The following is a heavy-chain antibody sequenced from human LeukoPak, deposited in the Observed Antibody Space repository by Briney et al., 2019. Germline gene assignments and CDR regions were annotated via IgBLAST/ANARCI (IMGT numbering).Heavy chain of an antibody. Sequence: ASVKVSCKASGYTFTSYDINWVRQAPGQGLELMGWRNTNSGNTGYAQKFQGRVTMTRNTSISTAYMELSSLRSEDTAVYYCARGHSGYDYAVYYYYGMDVWGQGTTVTVSS. D-gene: IGHD5-12*01. CDR3: ARGHSGYDYAVYYYYGMDV. J-gene: IGHJ6*02. V-gene: IGHV1-8*01. CDR2: RNTNSGNT. CDR1: GYTFTSYD.